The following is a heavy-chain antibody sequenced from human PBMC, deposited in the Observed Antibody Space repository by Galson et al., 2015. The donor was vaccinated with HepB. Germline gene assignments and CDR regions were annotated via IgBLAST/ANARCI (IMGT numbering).Heavy chain of an antibody. J-gene: IGHJ4*02. V-gene: IGHV4-34*01. CDR3: AAAQTGGIDF. CDR2: INHSGRT. Sequence: ETLSLTCAVYDGSFTAYFWSWIRQPPGKGLEWIGEINHSGRTNYNPSLKSRVTTSVDTSKNQFSLKLSSVTAADTAVYYCAAAQTGGIDFWGQGTLVTVSS. CDR1: DGSFTAYF. D-gene: IGHD3-16*01.